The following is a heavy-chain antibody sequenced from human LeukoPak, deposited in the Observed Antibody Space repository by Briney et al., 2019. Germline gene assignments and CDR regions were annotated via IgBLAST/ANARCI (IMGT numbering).Heavy chain of an antibody. CDR1: GGFISGYY. V-gene: IGHV4-59*01. CDR3: ARDVPYYDFWSGISFDY. CDR2: IYDSGST. Sequence: SETLSLTCTVSGGFISGYYWSWIRQSPGRGLEWLGYIYDSGSTKYNPSLKSRVTISVDASKNQISLKLTSMTAADTAVYYCARDVPYYDFWSGISFDYWGQGTLVTVSS. J-gene: IGHJ4*02. D-gene: IGHD3-3*01.